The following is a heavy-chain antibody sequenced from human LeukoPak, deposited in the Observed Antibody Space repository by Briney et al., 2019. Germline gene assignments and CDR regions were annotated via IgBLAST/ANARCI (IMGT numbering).Heavy chain of an antibody. CDR3: AREGDSGYDYFDY. CDR2: FDPEDGET. CDR1: GDTLTELS. Sequence: GASVKVSCKVSGDTLTELSMHWVRQAPGKGLEWMGGFDPEDGETIYTQKFQGRVTMTTDTSTSTAYMELRSLRSDDTAVYYCAREGDSGYDYFDYWGQGTLVTVSS. V-gene: IGHV1-24*01. D-gene: IGHD5-12*01. J-gene: IGHJ4*02.